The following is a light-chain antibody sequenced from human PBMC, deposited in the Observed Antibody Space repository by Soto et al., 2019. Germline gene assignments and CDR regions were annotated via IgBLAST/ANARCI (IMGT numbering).Light chain of an antibody. J-gene: IGKJ4*01. V-gene: IGKV3-20*01. CDR2: GAS. CDR1: QSVSATH. Sequence: IVLTQSPDTLSLSPGERATLSCRASQSVSATHLAWYQQKPGQAPRLLLYGASTRATGIPDRFSGSGSGTDLTLTISRVEHEDFAVFYCQHYGSSPRTFGGGTKFEIK. CDR3: QHYGSSPRT.